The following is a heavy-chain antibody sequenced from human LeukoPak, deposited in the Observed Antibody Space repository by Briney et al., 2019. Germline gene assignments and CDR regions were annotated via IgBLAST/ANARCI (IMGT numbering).Heavy chain of an antibody. Sequence: GGSLRLSCAASGFTFSSYGMHWVRQAPGKGLEWVAFIRYDGSNKYYADSVKGRFTISRDNSKNTLYLQMNSLRAEDTAVYYCAKGGYSSGRIDFYYYYMDVWGKGTTVTVSS. D-gene: IGHD6-19*01. J-gene: IGHJ6*03. CDR1: GFTFSSYG. V-gene: IGHV3-30*02. CDR3: AKGGYSSGRIDFYYYYMDV. CDR2: IRYDGSNK.